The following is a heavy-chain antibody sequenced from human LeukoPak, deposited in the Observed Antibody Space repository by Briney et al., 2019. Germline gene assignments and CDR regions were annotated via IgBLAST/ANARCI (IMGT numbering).Heavy chain of an antibody. J-gene: IGHJ4*02. V-gene: IGHV3-30-3*01. CDR1: GFTFSSYA. CDR2: ISYDGSNK. CDR3: ASARGSNYGSLGD. D-gene: IGHD5-18*01. Sequence: GRSLRLSCAASGFTFSSYAMHWVRQAPGKGLEWVAVISYDGSNKYYADSVKGRFTISRDNSKNTLYLQMNSLRAEDTAVYYCASARGSNYGSLGDWGQGTLVTVS.